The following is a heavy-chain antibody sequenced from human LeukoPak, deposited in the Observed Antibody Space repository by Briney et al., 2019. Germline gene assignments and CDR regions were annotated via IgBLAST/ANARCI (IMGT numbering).Heavy chain of an antibody. D-gene: IGHD1-1*01. J-gene: IGHJ6*02. Sequence: HPGGSLRLSCAASGFTFSSYWMSWVRQAPGKGLEWVAVIWYDGSNKYYADSVKGRFTISRDNSKNTLYLQMNSLRAEDTAVYYCARDRGAKLERPAHYGMDVWGQGTTVTVSS. V-gene: IGHV3-33*08. CDR1: GFTFSSYW. CDR3: ARDRGAKLERPAHYGMDV. CDR2: IWYDGSNK.